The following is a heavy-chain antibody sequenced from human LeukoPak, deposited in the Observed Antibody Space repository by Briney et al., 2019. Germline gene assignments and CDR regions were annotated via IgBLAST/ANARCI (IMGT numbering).Heavy chain of an antibody. J-gene: IGHJ3*02. D-gene: IGHD3-22*01. CDR1: RFTFSNYA. CDR2: IGGNGGST. Sequence: GGSLRLSCAASRFTFSNYAMSWVRQAPGKGLEWVSAIGGNGGSTYYADSVKGRFTISRDNSKNTLYLQMNSLRAEDTAVYYCAQTYYYDSSGSGSGGFDIWGQGTMVTVSS. CDR3: AQTYYYDSSGSGSGGFDI. V-gene: IGHV3-23*01.